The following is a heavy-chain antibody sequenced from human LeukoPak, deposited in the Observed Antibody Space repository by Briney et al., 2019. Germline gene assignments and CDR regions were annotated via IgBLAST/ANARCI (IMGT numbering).Heavy chain of an antibody. Sequence: KPSETLSLTCAVYGGSFSGYYWSWIRQPPGKGLERIGEINHSGSTNYNPSLKSRVTISVDTSKNQFSLKLSSVTAADTAVYYCVLNLDYDFWSGYQTYWGQGTLVTVSS. V-gene: IGHV4-34*01. CDR3: VLNLDYDFWSGYQTY. CDR2: INHSGST. J-gene: IGHJ4*02. D-gene: IGHD3-3*01. CDR1: GGSFSGYY.